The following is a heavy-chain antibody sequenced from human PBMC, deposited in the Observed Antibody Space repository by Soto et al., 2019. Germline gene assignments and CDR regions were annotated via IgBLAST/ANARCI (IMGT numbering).Heavy chain of an antibody. D-gene: IGHD2-21*01. CDR2: ISGSGGST. CDR1: GFTFSSYA. Sequence: GGSLRLSCAASGFTFSSYAMRGVRHAPGKGLEWVSAISGSGGSTYYADSVKGRFTISRDNSKNTLYLQMNSLRAEDTAVYYCAKSWRRTILDNWFDPWGQGTLVTVS. CDR3: AKSWRRTILDNWFDP. J-gene: IGHJ5*02. V-gene: IGHV3-23*01.